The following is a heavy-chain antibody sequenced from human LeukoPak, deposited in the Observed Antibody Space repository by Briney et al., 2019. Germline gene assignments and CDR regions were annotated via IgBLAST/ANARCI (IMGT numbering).Heavy chain of an antibody. CDR2: ISYDGSNK. V-gene: IGHV3-30*03. J-gene: IGHJ3*02. D-gene: IGHD3-10*01. CDR3: ARVYGDYYGSGSYTAFDI. Sequence: PGGSLRLSCAASGFTFSSYGMHWFRQAPGKALEWVAVISYDGSNKYYADSVKGRFTISRDNSKNTLYLQMNSLRAEDTAVYYCARVYGDYYGSGSYTAFDIWGQGTMVTVSS. CDR1: GFTFSSYG.